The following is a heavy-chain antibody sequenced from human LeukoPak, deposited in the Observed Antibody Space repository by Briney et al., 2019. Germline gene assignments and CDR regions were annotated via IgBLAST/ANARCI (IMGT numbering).Heavy chain of an antibody. Sequence: GRSLRLSCAASGFTFDDYAMHWVRQAPGKGLEWVSGISWNGGSMGYADSVKGRVTISRDNAKNSLYLQMNSLRAEDTALYYCAKDRFGDYYGSGSSQDYWGQGTLVTVSS. CDR1: GFTFDDYA. CDR3: AKDRFGDYYGSGSSQDY. J-gene: IGHJ4*02. V-gene: IGHV3-9*01. D-gene: IGHD3-10*01. CDR2: ISWNGGSM.